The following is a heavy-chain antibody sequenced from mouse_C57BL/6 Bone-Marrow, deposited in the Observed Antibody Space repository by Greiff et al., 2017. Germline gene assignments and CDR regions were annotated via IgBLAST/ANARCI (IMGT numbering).Heavy chain of an antibody. CDR2: IYPGDGDT. CDR1: GYAFSSYW. CDR3: AAPSIVTTRVGYYAMDY. J-gene: IGHJ4*01. D-gene: IGHD2-10*02. V-gene: IGHV1-80*01. Sequence: VKLQQSGAELVKPGASVKISCKASGYAFSSYWMNWVKQRPGKGLEWIGQIYPGDGDTNYNGKFTGKATLTADKSSSTAYMQLSSLTSEDSAVYFCAAPSIVTTRVGYYAMDYWGQGTSVTVSS.